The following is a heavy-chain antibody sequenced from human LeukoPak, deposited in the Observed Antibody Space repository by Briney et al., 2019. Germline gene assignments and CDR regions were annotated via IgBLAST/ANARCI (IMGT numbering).Heavy chain of an antibody. D-gene: IGHD3/OR15-3a*01. Sequence: SETLSLTCSVSGYNINKGYYWGWVRQPLGKGLEWIGAIYRSGTTYYNPSLKNRLTFSVDTSKNQFSLRLTSVTAADTAVYYCARQTGSGLFILPGGQGTLVTVSS. CDR3: ARQTGSGLFILP. J-gene: IGHJ4*02. CDR2: IYRSGTT. CDR1: GYNINKGYY. V-gene: IGHV4-38-2*02.